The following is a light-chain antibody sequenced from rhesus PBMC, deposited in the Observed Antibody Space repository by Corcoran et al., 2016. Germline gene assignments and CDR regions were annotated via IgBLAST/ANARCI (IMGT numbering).Light chain of an antibody. CDR2: AAS. Sequence: DIQMSQSPSSLSASVGDKVTITCRASQGISNALAWYQQKPGKAPKLLIYAASGLEAGVPSRFSVARSGTDFTLTISSLQPEDFATYYCQQGYSSPLTFGGGTKVELK. CDR1: QGISNA. J-gene: IGKJ4*01. CDR3: QQGYSSPLT. V-gene: IGKV1-33*02.